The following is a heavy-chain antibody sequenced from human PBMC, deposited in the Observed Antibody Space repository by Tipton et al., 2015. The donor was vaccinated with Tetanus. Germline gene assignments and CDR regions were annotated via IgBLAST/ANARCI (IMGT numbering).Heavy chain of an antibody. V-gene: IGHV4-30-4*01. J-gene: IGHJ4*02. CDR2: VYYSGRT. CDR3: ARMGFTYGQVVY. Sequence: TLSLTYNVSGGSINTGDYYWSWIRQSPGKGLEWIGHVYYSGRTYYNPPLKSRVTISADMSKNQFPLKLTSVTAADTATYYCARMGFTYGQVVYWGQGTLVTVAS. D-gene: IGHD5-18*01. CDR1: GGSINTGDYY.